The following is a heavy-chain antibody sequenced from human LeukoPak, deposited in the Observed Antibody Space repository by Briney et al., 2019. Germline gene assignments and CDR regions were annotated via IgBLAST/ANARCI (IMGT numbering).Heavy chain of an antibody. CDR2: IYYSGST. J-gene: IGHJ4*02. Sequence: SETLSLTCTVSGGSISGSHYYWGWVRQPPGKGLEWIGYIYYSGSTYYNPSLKSRVTISVDTSKNQFSLKLSSVTAADTAVYYCARESRYCGGDCYSVGPYYFDYWGQGTLVTVSS. D-gene: IGHD2-21*02. V-gene: IGHV4-31*03. CDR1: GGSISGSHYY. CDR3: ARESRYCGGDCYSVGPYYFDY.